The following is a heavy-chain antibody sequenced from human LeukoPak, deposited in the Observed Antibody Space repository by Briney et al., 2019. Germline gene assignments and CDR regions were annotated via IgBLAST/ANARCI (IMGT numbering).Heavy chain of an antibody. D-gene: IGHD3-22*01. J-gene: IGHJ4*02. V-gene: IGHV3-21*01. CDR1: GFTFSSYS. Sequence: PGGSLRLSCATSGFTFSSYSMNWVRQAPGKGLEWVSCISSSSYIYYTDSVKGRFTISRDNAKNSLTLQMNSLRAEDTAVFYFARDLKYYDSSGFDYWGQGTLVTVSS. CDR2: ISSSSYI. CDR3: ARDLKYYDSSGFDY.